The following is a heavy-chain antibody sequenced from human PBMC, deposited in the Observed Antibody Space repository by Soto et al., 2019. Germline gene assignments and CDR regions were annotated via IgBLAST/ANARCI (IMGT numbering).Heavy chain of an antibody. CDR2: IYYSGST. CDR1: GGSISSYY. J-gene: IGHJ6*03. Sequence: SETLSLTCTVSGGSISSYYWSWIRQPPGKGLEWIGYIYYSGSTNYNPSLKSRVTISVDTSKNQFSLKLSSVTAADTAVYYCARSFGDTIFGVVIMGYMDVWGKGTTVTVSS. CDR3: ARSFGDTIFGVVIMGYMDV. D-gene: IGHD3-3*01. V-gene: IGHV4-59*01.